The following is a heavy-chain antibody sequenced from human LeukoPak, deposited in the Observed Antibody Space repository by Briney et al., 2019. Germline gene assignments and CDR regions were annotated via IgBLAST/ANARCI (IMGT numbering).Heavy chain of an antibody. CDR2: TYISGTS. V-gene: IGHV4-61*02. CDR1: GDSISSGNYH. D-gene: IGHD1-26*01. Sequence: SETLSLTCTVSGDSISSGNYHWSWIRQPAGEGLEWIGRTYISGTSNYNPSLKSRVSISVDTSRNQVSLKLTSVTTADTAVYYCARGIGAGRDYFDYWGQGTLVTVSS. J-gene: IGHJ4*02. CDR3: ARGIGAGRDYFDY.